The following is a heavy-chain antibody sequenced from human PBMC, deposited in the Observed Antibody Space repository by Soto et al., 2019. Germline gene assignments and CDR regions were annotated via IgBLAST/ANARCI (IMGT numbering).Heavy chain of an antibody. V-gene: IGHV3-74*01. D-gene: IGHD3-22*01. CDR3: VRPRYDGSGTPFDY. CDR1: GFPLSGYW. J-gene: IGHJ4*02. CDR2: ISPDGSST. Sequence: EVQLVESGGGLVQPGGPLRLPCEASGFPLSGYWMHWVRQVPGKGLVWVSRISPDGSSTTHADSVKGRFTISRDNAKTTLYLQRNSLRPEDTAVYYCVRPRYDGSGTPFDYWGQGALVSVSS.